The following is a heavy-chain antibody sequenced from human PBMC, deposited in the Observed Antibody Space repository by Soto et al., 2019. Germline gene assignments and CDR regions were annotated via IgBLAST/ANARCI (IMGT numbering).Heavy chain of an antibody. J-gene: IGHJ5*02. Sequence: KVSCKASGYTFTSYAMHWVRQAPGQRLEWMGWINAGNGNTKYSQKFQGRVTITRDTSASTAYMELSSLRSEDTAVYYCARAGSSGSNWFDPWGQGTLVTVSS. CDR3: ARAGSSGSNWFDP. D-gene: IGHD6-19*01. V-gene: IGHV1-3*01. CDR2: INAGNGNT. CDR1: GYTFTSYA.